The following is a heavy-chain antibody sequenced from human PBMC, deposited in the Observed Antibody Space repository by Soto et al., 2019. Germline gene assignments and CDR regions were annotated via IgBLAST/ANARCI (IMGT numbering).Heavy chain of an antibody. CDR3: ARNDHTYGVY. CDR2: IGPYGNTI. V-gene: IGHV3-11*01. J-gene: IGHJ4*02. D-gene: IGHD1-1*01. Sequence: QVQLVESGGGLVKPGESLRVSCAASGFGFRDYFMSWIRQAPGKGLEWVAYIGPYGNTIGYADSVKGRFTISRDDAKKSLFLHMDSLRSEDTGVSYCARNDHTYGVYWGQGTPVTLSS. CDR1: GFGFRDYF.